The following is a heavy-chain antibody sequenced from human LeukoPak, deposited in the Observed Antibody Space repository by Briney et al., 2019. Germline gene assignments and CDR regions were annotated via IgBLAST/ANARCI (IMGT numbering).Heavy chain of an antibody. Sequence: PGGSLRLSCAASGFTFSSYSMNWVRQAPGKGLEWVSYISSSSSTIYYADSVKGRFTISRDNAKNSLYLQMNSLRAEDTAVYYCARDQFGDSYYDSSGYYRDYWGQGTLVTVSS. CDR2: ISSSSSTI. J-gene: IGHJ4*02. CDR3: ARDQFGDSYYDSSGYYRDY. D-gene: IGHD3-22*01. V-gene: IGHV3-48*04. CDR1: GFTFSSYS.